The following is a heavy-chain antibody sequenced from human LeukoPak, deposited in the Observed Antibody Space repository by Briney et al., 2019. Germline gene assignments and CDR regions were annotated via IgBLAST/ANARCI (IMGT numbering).Heavy chain of an antibody. Sequence: GGSLRLSCAASGFTFSNAWMSWVRQAPGKGLEWVGRIKSKTDGGTTDYAAPVKGRFTISRDDSKNTLYLQMNSLKTEDTAVYYCTTGQGSGWYRYYFDYWGQGTLVTVSS. CDR1: GFTFSNAW. CDR2: IKSKTDGGTT. J-gene: IGHJ4*02. V-gene: IGHV3-15*01. D-gene: IGHD6-19*01. CDR3: TTGQGSGWYRYYFDY.